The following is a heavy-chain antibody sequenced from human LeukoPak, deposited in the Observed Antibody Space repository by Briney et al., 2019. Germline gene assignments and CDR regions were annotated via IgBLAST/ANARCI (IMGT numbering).Heavy chain of an antibody. J-gene: IGHJ6*02. CDR2: INPSGGST. V-gene: IGHV1-46*01. D-gene: IGHD2-21*01. Sequence: ASVKVSCKASGGTFSSYAISWVRQAPGQGLEWMGIINPSGGSTSYAQKFQGRVTMTRDTSTSTVYMELSSLRSEDTAVYYCARDRVALGYYYYGMDVWGQGTTVTVSS. CDR3: ARDRVALGYYYYGMDV. CDR1: GGTFSSYA.